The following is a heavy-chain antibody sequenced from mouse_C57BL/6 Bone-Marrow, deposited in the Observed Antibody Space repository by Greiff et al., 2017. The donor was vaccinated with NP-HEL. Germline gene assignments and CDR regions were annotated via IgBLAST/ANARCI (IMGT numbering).Heavy chain of an antibody. CDR1: GFTFSSYG. Sequence: DVMLVESGGDLVKPGGSLKLSCAASGFTFSSYGMSWVRQTPDKRLEWVATISSGGSYTYYPDSVKGRFTISRDNAKNTLYLQMSSLKSADTAMYYCARHPPDYYYFDYWGQGTTLTVSS. CDR2: ISSGGSYT. V-gene: IGHV5-6*02. D-gene: IGHD2-4*01. J-gene: IGHJ2*01. CDR3: ARHPPDYYYFDY.